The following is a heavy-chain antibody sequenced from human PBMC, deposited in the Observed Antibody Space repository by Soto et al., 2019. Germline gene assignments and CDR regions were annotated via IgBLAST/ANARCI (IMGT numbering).Heavy chain of an antibody. CDR2: VSPYNGHT. V-gene: IGHV1-18*01. D-gene: IGHD2-2*01. J-gene: IGHJ6*02. CDR1: GYSFTTYG. CDR3: ARDLTIVPATHPRLENYGMDV. Sequence: QVHLVQSGAEMKKPGASVKVSCKTSGYSFTTYGISWVRRAPGQGLEWMGWVSPYNGHTQFAQRFQGRVTMPTATSTKTAYMELRNLSSADTAHYYCARDLTIVPATHPRLENYGMDVWGQGTTVIVSS.